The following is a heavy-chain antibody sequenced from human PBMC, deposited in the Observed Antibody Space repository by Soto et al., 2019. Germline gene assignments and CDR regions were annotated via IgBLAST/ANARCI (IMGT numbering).Heavy chain of an antibody. CDR1: GDSYSISTYS. D-gene: IGHD6-19*01. CDR2: IYQSGVT. Sequence: SETLSLTCNMSGDSYSISTYSWCWIRQPPGKSLQWIGFIYQSGVTSYNPSLASRVSISLDRSNNQCSLKLKSVTAAETAVYFCAGMPYTSGLRFDPWGPGTLVTVSS. CDR3: AGMPYTSGLRFDP. J-gene: IGHJ5*02. V-gene: IGHV4-30-2*01.